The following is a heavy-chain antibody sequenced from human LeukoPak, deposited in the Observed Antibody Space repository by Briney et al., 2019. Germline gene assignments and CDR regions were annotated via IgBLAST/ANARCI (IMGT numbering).Heavy chain of an antibody. CDR3: ASYFHYYDSSGYYMWGNDY. J-gene: IGHJ4*02. V-gene: IGHV3-11*01. Sequence: GGSLRLSCAASGFTFSDYYMSWIRKAPGKGLEWVSYISSSGSTIYYADSVKGRFTISRDNAKNSLYLQMNSLRAEDTAVYYCASYFHYYDSSGYYMWGNDYWGQGTLVTVSS. D-gene: IGHD3-22*01. CDR2: ISSSGSTI. CDR1: GFTFSDYY.